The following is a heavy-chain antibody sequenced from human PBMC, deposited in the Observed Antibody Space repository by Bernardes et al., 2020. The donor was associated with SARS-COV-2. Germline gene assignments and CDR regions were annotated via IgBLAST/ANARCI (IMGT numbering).Heavy chain of an antibody. D-gene: IGHD3-16*01. CDR2: ISSSSSTI. Sequence: GGSLLLSCAASGFTFSSYSMNWVRQVPGKGLEWVSYISSSSSTIYYADSVKGRFTISRDNAKNSLDLQMNSLRDEDTAVYYCARTIGYDAFDIWGQGTMVTVSS. V-gene: IGHV3-48*02. CDR3: ARTIGYDAFDI. J-gene: IGHJ3*02. CDR1: GFTFSSYS.